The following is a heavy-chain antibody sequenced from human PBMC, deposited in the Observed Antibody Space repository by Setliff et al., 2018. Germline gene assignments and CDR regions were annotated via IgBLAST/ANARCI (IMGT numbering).Heavy chain of an antibody. J-gene: IGHJ6*03. D-gene: IGHD7-27*01. CDR3: ASIDWGENFYNMDV. V-gene: IGHV3-74*01. CDR1: GFTFRKYW. Sequence: GGSLRLSCGASGFTFRKYWMYWARQVPGKGLVWVSRINGDGTITDYADSVKGRFTISRDNAKSTLYLQMNSLRGEDTAVYFCASIDWGENFYNMDVWGKGTTVTVSS. CDR2: INGDGTIT.